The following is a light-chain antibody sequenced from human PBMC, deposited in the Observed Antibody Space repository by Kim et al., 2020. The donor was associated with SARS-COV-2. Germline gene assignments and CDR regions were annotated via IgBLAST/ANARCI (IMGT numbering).Light chain of an antibody. J-gene: IGKJ4*01. CDR3: QQYSASQLT. V-gene: IGKV3-20*01. CDR1: QSVSSSY. CDR2: GAS. Sequence: EIVLTQSPGTLSLSPGDRATLSCRASQSVSSSYLAWYQQKPGQAPRLLIYGASSRATGIPDRLSGSGSGTGFTLTISRLEPADFAVYYCQQYSASQLTFGGGTKVDIK.